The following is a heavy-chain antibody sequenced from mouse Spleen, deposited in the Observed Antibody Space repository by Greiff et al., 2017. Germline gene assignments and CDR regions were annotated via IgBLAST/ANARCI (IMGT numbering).Heavy chain of an antibody. J-gene: IGHJ3*01. CDR1: GYTFTSYW. CDR3: TRAGDCDWFAY. V-gene: IGHV1-55*01. Sequence: QVQLQQSGAELVKPGASVKMSCKASGYTFTSYWMPWVKQRPGQGLEWIGDIYPGSGSTDYNQKFKSKATLTADTSSSTAYMQLSSLTSEDSALYCCTRAGDCDWFAYWGQGTLVTVSA. D-gene: IGHD2-13*01. CDR2: IYPGSGST.